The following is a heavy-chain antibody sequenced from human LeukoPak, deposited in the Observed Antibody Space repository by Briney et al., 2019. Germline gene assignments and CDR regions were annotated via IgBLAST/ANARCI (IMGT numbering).Heavy chain of an antibody. D-gene: IGHD1-1*01. CDR1: GFTFSSDW. Sequence: GGSLRLSCAASGFTFSSDWMSWVRQAPGKGLEWVANIKQDGGEQYYVDSVKGRFTISRDNTKNSLYLQMNSLRAEDTAVYYCARGTVPTLFQHWGQGTLVSVSS. J-gene: IGHJ1*01. CDR3: ARGTVPTLFQH. V-gene: IGHV3-7*04. CDR2: IKQDGGEQ.